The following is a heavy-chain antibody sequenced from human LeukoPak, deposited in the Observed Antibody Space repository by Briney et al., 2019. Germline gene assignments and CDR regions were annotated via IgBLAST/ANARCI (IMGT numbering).Heavy chain of an antibody. CDR2: ISAYNGNT. V-gene: IGHV1-18*04. CDR3: ARDEPYSSSWYLDY. D-gene: IGHD6-13*01. J-gene: IGHJ4*02. CDR1: GYTFTSYG. Sequence: ASVKVSCKASGYTFTSYGISWERQAPGQGLEWMGWISAYNGNTNYAQKLQGRVTMTTDTSTSTAYLELRSLRSDDTAVYYCARDEPYSSSWYLDYWGQGTLVTVFS.